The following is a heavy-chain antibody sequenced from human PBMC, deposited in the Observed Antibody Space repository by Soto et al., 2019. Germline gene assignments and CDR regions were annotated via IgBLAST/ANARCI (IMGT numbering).Heavy chain of an antibody. CDR1: GGSISTGGYY. Sequence: QVQLQESGPGLVKPSQTLSLTCTVSGGSISTGGYYWTWIRQHPGKGLEWIGYVYYSGGTYYIPSLKSRVTISVDTSKNQFSLKLSSVTAADTAVYYCARGLSVTLFDNWGQGTLVTVSS. CDR2: VYYSGGT. D-gene: IGHD4-17*01. CDR3: ARGLSVTLFDN. V-gene: IGHV4-31*03. J-gene: IGHJ4*02.